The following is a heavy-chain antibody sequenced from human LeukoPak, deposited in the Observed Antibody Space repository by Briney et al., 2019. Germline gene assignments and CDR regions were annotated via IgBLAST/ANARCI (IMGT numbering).Heavy chain of an antibody. D-gene: IGHD5-12*01. CDR2: INPNGVGT. V-gene: IGHV1-2*02. J-gene: IGHJ4*02. CDR1: GYTVTRYY. CDR3: ARVAYYFDY. Sequence: ASVKVSCKASGYTVTRYYMHWVRQAPGQGLGWRGWINPNGVGTNYAMKFEGRFTMTRDTSMSTAYMALSRLGYDDTAVYYCARVAYYFDYWGQGTLVTVSS.